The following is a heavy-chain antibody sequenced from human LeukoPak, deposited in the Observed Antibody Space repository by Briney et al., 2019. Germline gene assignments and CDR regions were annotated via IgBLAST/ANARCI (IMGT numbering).Heavy chain of an antibody. Sequence: GGSLRLSCAISGFAVSSNFMSWVRQAPGKGLEWVSLIYDGAGDTYYADSVKGRFTISRDTSKNTLYLQMSSLGAEDTAMYYCARDFRTQLDGYSPPYHFDYWGQGTLVTVSS. V-gene: IGHV3-66*01. CDR1: GFAVSSNF. CDR3: ARDFRTQLDGYSPPYHFDY. J-gene: IGHJ4*02. CDR2: IYDGAGDT. D-gene: IGHD5-24*01.